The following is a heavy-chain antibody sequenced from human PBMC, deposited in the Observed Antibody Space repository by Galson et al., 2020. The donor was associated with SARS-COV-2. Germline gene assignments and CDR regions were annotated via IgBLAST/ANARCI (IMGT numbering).Heavy chain of an antibody. V-gene: IGHV3-74*01. J-gene: IGHJ2*01. CDR3: AREAVTGEYLDH. CDR1: GFTFSTYW. D-gene: IGHD4-4*01. CDR2: ISRDDGETT. Sequence: GGSLRLSCAASGFTFSTYWMHWVRQVPGKGLVWVSRISRDDGETTTYADSVRGRITISRDNAKNTVFLQMNSLRVDDTAVYYCAREAVTGEYLDHWGRGTLVTVSS.